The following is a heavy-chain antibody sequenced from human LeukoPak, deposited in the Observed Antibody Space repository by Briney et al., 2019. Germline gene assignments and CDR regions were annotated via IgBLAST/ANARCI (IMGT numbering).Heavy chain of an antibody. Sequence: SETLSLTCTVSGYSISSGYYWGWIRQPPGKGLEWIGSIYYSGSTYYNPSLKSRVTISVDTSKNQFSLKLSSVTAADTAVYYCARDATYYYGSGSYLDYWGQGTLVTVSS. CDR1: GYSISSGYY. CDR2: IYYSGST. J-gene: IGHJ4*02. V-gene: IGHV4-38-2*02. D-gene: IGHD3-10*01. CDR3: ARDATYYYGSGSYLDY.